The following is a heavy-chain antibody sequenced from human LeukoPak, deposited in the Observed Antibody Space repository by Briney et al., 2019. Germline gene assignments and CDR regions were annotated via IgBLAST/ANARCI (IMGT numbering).Heavy chain of an antibody. J-gene: IGHJ6*02. V-gene: IGHV3-30-3*01. D-gene: IGHD6-6*01. CDR1: GFTFSSYA. Sequence: GRSLRLSCAASGFTFSSYAMHWVRQAPGKGLEWVAVISYDGSNKYYADSVKGRFTISRDNSKNTLYLQMNSLRAEDTAVYYCARSGGSSSSRGMDVWGQGTTVTVSS. CDR2: ISYDGSNK. CDR3: ARSGGSSSSRGMDV.